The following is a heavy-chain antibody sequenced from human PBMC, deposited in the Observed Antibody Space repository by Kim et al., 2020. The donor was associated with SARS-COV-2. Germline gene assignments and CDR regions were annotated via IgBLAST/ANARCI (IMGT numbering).Heavy chain of an antibody. D-gene: IGHD3-10*01. V-gene: IGHV4-39*01. CDR1: GGSISSSSYY. CDR3: ARREWALRYGSFDP. CDR2: IYYSGST. Sequence: SETLSLTCTVSGGSISSSSYYWGWIRQPPGKGLEWIGSIYYSGSTYYNPSLKSRVTISVDTSKNQFSLKLSSVTAADTAVYYCARREWALRYGSFDPWGQGTLVTVSS. J-gene: IGHJ5*02.